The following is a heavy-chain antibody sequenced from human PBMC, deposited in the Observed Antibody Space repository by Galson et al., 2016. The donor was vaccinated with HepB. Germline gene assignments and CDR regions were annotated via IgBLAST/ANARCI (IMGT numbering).Heavy chain of an antibody. D-gene: IGHD5-24*01. CDR3: AKDRTQLVWLEMEPDDALDI. CDR1: GFTFGSYA. J-gene: IGHJ3*02. CDR2: ISGSGVGT. Sequence: SLRLSCAGSGFTFGSYAMNWVRQAPGKGLEWVSTISGSGVGTYYADSVKGRFIVSRDNSKNTLYLLMTSLTAEDTAVYYCAKDRTQLVWLEMEPDDALDIWGQGTMVTVSS. V-gene: IGHV3-23*01.